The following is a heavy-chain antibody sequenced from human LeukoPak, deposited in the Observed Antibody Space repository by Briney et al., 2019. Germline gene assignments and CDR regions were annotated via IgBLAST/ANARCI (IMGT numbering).Heavy chain of an antibody. J-gene: IGHJ4*02. CDR3: ARGLGPPLTDIVVVVAATPPYYFDY. Sequence: SETLSLTCAVYGGSFSGYYWSWIRQPPGKGLEWIGEINHSGSTNYNPSLKSRVTISVDTSKNQFSLKLSSVTAADTAVYYCARGLGPPLTDIVVVVAATPPYYFDYWGQGTLVTVSS. CDR1: GGSFSGYY. CDR2: INHSGST. V-gene: IGHV4-34*01. D-gene: IGHD2-15*01.